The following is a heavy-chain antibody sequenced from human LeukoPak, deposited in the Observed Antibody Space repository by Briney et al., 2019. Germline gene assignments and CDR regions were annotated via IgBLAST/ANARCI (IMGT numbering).Heavy chain of an antibody. Sequence: SVKVSCKASGGTFSSYAISWVRQAPGQGLEWMGGIIPIFGTANYAQKFQGRVTITADESTSTAYMELSSLRSEDTAVYYCARAWQERRITIIPWYAFDIWGQGTMVTVSS. CDR2: IIPIFGTA. CDR1: GGTFSSYA. CDR3: ARAWQERRITIIPWYAFDI. V-gene: IGHV1-69*01. D-gene: IGHD3-10*01. J-gene: IGHJ3*02.